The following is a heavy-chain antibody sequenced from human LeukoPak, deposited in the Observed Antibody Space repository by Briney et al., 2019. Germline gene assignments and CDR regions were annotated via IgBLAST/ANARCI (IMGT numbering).Heavy chain of an antibody. CDR2: IYPGDSDT. J-gene: IGHJ4*02. D-gene: IGHD3-22*01. Sequence: GESLKISCKGSGYSFTSYWIGWVRQMRGKGLEWMGIIYPGDSDTRYSPSFQGQVTISADKSNTTAYLQWSSLKASDTAMYYCARPSRYYDSTMVYWGQGTLVTVSS. CDR1: GYSFTSYW. CDR3: ARPSRYYDSTMVY. V-gene: IGHV5-51*01.